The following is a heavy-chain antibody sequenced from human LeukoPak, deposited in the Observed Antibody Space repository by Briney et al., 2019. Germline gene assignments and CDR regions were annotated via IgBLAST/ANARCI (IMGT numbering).Heavy chain of an antibody. Sequence: SETLSLTCAVYGGSFSGYYWSWIRQPPGKGLEWIGEINHSGSTNYNPSLKSRVTISVDTSKNQFSLKLSSVTAADTAVYYCASASQLVRWFDPWGQGTLVTVSS. CDR1: GGSFSGYY. D-gene: IGHD6-6*01. CDR3: ASASQLVRWFDP. V-gene: IGHV4-34*01. J-gene: IGHJ5*02. CDR2: INHSGST.